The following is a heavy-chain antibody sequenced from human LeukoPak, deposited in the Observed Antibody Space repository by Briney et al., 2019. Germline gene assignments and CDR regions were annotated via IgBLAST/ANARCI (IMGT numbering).Heavy chain of an antibody. D-gene: IGHD3-10*01. V-gene: IGHV3-23*01. CDR3: AKESKYYGSGQDYFDY. CDR2: ISGSGGST. Sequence: GGSLRLSCAASGFTFSSYAMSWVRQAPGKGLEWVSAISGSGGSTYYADSVKGRFTISRDNSKNTLYLQMNSLRAEDTAVYYCAKESKYYGSGQDYFDYWGQGTLVTVSS. CDR1: GFTFSSYA. J-gene: IGHJ4*02.